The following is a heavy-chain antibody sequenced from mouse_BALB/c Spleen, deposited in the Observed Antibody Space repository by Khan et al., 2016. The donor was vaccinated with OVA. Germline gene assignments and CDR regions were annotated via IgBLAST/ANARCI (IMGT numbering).Heavy chain of an antibody. CDR3: ARYSGNYGWYFDV. CDR2: IWAGGST. J-gene: IGHJ1*01. V-gene: IGHV2-9*02. D-gene: IGHD2-1*01. Sequence: QVQLKQSGPAMVAPSQSLSITCTVSGFSLTSYGVHWVRQPPGKGLEWLGVIWAGGSTNYNSALMSRLRISKDNSKSQVFLKMNSLQTDDTARYYCARYSGNYGWYFDVWGAGTTVTVSS. CDR1: GFSLTSYG.